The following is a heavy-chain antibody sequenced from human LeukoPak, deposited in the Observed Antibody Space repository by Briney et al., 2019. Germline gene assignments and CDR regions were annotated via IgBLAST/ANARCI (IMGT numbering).Heavy chain of an antibody. D-gene: IGHD4-11*01. V-gene: IGHV3-33*06. Sequence: GGSLRLSCAASGFTYSHYGMYWVRQAPGKGLEWVAVIWSDGTEKYYGDAVKGRFTISRDNSRNTLYLQMNSLRGEDTAVYYCAKDAQRGFDYSNSLEYWGQGTLVTVSS. J-gene: IGHJ4*02. CDR1: GFTYSHYG. CDR3: AKDAQRGFDYSNSLEY. CDR2: IWSDGTEK.